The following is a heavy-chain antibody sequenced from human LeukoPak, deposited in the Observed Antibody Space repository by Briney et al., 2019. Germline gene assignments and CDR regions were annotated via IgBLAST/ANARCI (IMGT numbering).Heavy chain of an antibody. CDR2: INPNSGGT. CDR1: GYTFTGYY. J-gene: IGHJ6*03. D-gene: IGHD3-10*01. Sequence: ASVKVSCKTSGYTFTGYYMHWVRQAPGQGLEWMGRINPNSGGTNYAQKFQGRVAMTRDTSIYTAYMELSRLTSDDTAVYYCARDGANKVRGVHYYYMDVWGKGTTVTVSS. CDR3: ARDGANKVRGVHYYYMDV. V-gene: IGHV1-2*06.